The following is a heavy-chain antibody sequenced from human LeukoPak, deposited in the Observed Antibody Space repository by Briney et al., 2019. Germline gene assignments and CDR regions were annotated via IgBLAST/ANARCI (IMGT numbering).Heavy chain of an antibody. J-gene: IGHJ4*02. V-gene: IGHV3-53*04. CDR2: IYSGGSI. D-gene: IGHD5/OR15-5a*01. Sequence: GGSLRLSCAASGFTVSGNYMSWVRQAPGKGLEWVSVIYSGGSIYYADSVKGRFTISRHNSKNTLHLQMNSLRPEDTAVYYCASGSRFDYWGQGTLATVSS. CDR3: ASGSRFDY. CDR1: GFTVSGNY.